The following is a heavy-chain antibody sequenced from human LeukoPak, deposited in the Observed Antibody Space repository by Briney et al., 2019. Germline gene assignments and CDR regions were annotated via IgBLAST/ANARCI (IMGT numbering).Heavy chain of an antibody. J-gene: IGHJ4*02. CDR3: ATKWELDY. V-gene: IGHV3-30*03. CDR2: ISYDGSNK. D-gene: IGHD1-26*01. Sequence: GGSLRLSCAASGFTFSSYGMHRVRQAPGKGLEWVAVISYDGSNKYYADSVKGRFTISRDNSKNTLYLQMNSLRAEDTAVYYCATKWELDYWGQGTLVTVSS. CDR1: GFTFSSYG.